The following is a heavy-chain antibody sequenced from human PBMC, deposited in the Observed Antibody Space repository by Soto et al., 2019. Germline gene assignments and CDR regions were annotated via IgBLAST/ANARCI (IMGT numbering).Heavy chain of an antibody. D-gene: IGHD1-26*01. CDR1: GASISSTTSGNW. J-gene: IGHJ4*02. CDR3: ARMVGATLVDF. CDR2: IYHSGST. V-gene: IGHV4-4*02. Sequence: QVQLQESGPGLVRPSGTLSLTCAVSGASISSTTSGNWWSWVRQPPGKGLEWIGEIYHSGSTNYNPTLKSRGTMSVEKSKNQFSLKLSSVTAADTAVYYCARMVGATLVDFWGQGTLVTVSS.